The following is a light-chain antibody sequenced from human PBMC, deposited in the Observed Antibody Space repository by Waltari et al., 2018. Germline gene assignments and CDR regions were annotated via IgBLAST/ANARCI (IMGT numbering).Light chain of an antibody. V-gene: IGLV2-18*02. Sequence: QSALTQPPSVSGSPGQSVTISCTGTSSDVGGYNRVSWYQQSPGTAPKLILYDVNIRPSGVPDRFSGSQACYTASLTISGLQAEDEGHDYCSSYTNTGDTLVFGGGTELTVL. CDR2: DVN. CDR3: SSYTNTGDTLV. J-gene: IGLJ2*01. CDR1: SSDVGGYNR.